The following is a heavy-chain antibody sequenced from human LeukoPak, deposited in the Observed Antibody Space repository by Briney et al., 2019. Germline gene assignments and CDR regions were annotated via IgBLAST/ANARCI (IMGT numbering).Heavy chain of an antibody. CDR1: AGSMSSSSYY. CDR3: ARHISGSYHFDY. CDR2: IYYSGST. V-gene: IGHV4-39*01. J-gene: IGHJ4*02. Sequence: SETLSLTCTVDAGSMSSSSYYWGWIRQPPGKGLEWIGSIYYSGSTYYNPSLKSRVTISVDTSKNQFSLKLSSVTAADTAVYYCARHISGSYHFDYWGQGTLVTVSS. D-gene: IGHD1-26*01.